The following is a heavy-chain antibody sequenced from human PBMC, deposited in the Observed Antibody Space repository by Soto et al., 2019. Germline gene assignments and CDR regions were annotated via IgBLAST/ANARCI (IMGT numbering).Heavy chain of an antibody. CDR2: IIPIFGTA. CDR3: ARDERLVPGHYYYYGMDV. D-gene: IGHD3-9*01. Sequence: QVQLVQSGAEVKKPGSSVKVSCKASGGTFSSYAISWVRQSPGQGLEWMGGIIPIFGTANYAQKFQGRVTITAEESTSTAYMELSSLRSEDTAVYYCARDERLVPGHYYYYGMDVWGPGTTVTVSS. J-gene: IGHJ6*02. V-gene: IGHV1-69*12. CDR1: GGTFSSYA.